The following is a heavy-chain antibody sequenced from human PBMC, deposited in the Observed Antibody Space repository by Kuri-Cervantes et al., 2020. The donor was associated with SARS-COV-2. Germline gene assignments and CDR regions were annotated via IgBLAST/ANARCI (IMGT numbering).Heavy chain of an antibody. D-gene: IGHD2-2*01. CDR1: GFTFSDYY. J-gene: IGHJ6*03. CDR2: ISSSGSTI. CDR3: ARVACSTTNCAIYYYYMDV. Sequence: GESLKISCAASGFTFSDYYMSWIRQAPGKGLEWVSYISSSGSTIYYADSVKGRFTISRDNAKSSLFLQLTSLRAEDTAVYYCARVACSTTNCAIYYYYMDVWGKGTTVTVSS. V-gene: IGHV3-11*04.